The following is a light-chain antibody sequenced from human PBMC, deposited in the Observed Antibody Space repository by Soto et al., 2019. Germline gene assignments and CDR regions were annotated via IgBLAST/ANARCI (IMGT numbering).Light chain of an antibody. CDR1: QSVSSY. CDR2: GAT. CDR3: QQYNDWPRT. V-gene: IGKV3-15*01. Sequence: EIVLKQSPATLSLSPGERATLSCRASQSVSSYLAWYQQKPGQAPRLLIHGATTRATGIPASFSGSGSGTEFTLTISSLQSEDFAVYYCQQYNDWPRTFGQGTMVDI. J-gene: IGKJ1*01.